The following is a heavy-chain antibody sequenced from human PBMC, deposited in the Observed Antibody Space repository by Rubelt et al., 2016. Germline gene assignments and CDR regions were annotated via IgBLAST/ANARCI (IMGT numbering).Heavy chain of an antibody. CDR1: GFSFSTYW. J-gene: IGHJ4*02. D-gene: IGHD3-3*01. CDR3: ARVRGNGYYYY. CDR2: INTDGKST. Sequence: GSGGGLVQPGGSLRLSCAVSGFSFSTYWMRWVRQAPGKGLVWVSHINTDGKSTNYADSVKGRFTISRDNAKNTLFLQMNSLRTEDTAVYYCARVRGNGYYYYWGQGTLVTVSS. V-gene: IGHV3-74*01.